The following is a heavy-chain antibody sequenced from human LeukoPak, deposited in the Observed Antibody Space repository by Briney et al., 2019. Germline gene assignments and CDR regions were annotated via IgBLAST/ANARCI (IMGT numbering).Heavy chain of an antibody. CDR1: GFTFSSYA. CDR3: ARDSHPPYSGSNYGMDV. V-gene: IGHV3-30*04. D-gene: IGHD1-26*01. Sequence: GGFLRLSCAASGFTFSSYAMHWVRQAPGKGLEWVAVISYDGSNKYYADSVKGRFTISRDNSKNTLYLQMNSLRAEDTAVYYCARDSHPPYSGSNYGMDVWGQGTTVTVSS. CDR2: ISYDGSNK. J-gene: IGHJ6*02.